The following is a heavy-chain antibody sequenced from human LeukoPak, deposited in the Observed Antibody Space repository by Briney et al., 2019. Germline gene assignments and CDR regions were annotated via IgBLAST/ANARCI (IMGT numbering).Heavy chain of an antibody. CDR2: ISGSGGST. J-gene: IGHJ5*02. CDR1: GFTFSSYA. V-gene: IGHV3-23*01. D-gene: IGHD3-3*01. Sequence: GGSLRLSCAASGFTFSSYAMSWVRQAPGKGLEWVSAISGSGGSTYYADPVKGRFTISRDNSKNTLYLQMNSLRAEDTAVYYCAKDATYDFWSGYFGPDWFDPWGQGTLVTVSS. CDR3: AKDATYDFWSGYFGPDWFDP.